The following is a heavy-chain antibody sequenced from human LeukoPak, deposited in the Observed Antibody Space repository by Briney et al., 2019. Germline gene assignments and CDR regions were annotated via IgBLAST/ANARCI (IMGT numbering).Heavy chain of an antibody. Sequence: ASVKVSCKASGYTFTTYYMHWVRQAPGQGLEWMGIIDPSGGSTSYAQKFQGRVTMTRDTSTSTVYMELSSLRSDDTAVYYCARLSQPTFDIWGQGTLVTVSS. CDR1: GYTFTTYY. CDR2: IDPSGGST. V-gene: IGHV1-46*01. J-gene: IGHJ3*02. CDR3: ARLSQPTFDI. D-gene: IGHD1-14*01.